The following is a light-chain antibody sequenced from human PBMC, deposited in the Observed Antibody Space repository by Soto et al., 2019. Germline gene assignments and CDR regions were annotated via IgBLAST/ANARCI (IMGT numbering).Light chain of an antibody. CDR2: GAS. J-gene: IGKJ4*01. CDR1: QGISTY. V-gene: IGKV1-17*03. CDR3: LQHNTYPLT. Sequence: DIQMTQSPSAMSASVEDRVTITCRASQGISTYLAWFQQKPGEVPKRLIYGASSLQSGVPSRFSGSGSGTEFILTISRLQPEDFATYYCLQHNTYPLTVGGGTKVEIK.